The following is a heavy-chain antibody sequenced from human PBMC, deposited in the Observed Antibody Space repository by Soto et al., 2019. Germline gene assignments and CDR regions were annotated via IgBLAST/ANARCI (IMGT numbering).Heavy chain of an antibody. V-gene: IGHV3-30-3*01. Sequence: GGSLRLSCAASGFTFSSYAMHWVRQAPGKGLEWVAVISYDGSNKYYADSVKGRFTISRDNSKNTLYLQMNSLRAEDTAVYYCARGRYYYDSSGYYFDDFDIWGPGTMSTVS. D-gene: IGHD3-22*01. CDR2: ISYDGSNK. CDR3: ARGRYYYDSSGYYFDDFDI. J-gene: IGHJ3*02. CDR1: GFTFSSYA.